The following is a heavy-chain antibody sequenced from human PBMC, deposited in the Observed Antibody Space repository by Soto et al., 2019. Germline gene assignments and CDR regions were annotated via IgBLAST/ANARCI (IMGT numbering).Heavy chain of an antibody. CDR2: ISGSGGST. V-gene: IGHV3-23*01. D-gene: IGHD3-9*01. CDR3: AKDVELFASLSFHQ. J-gene: IGHJ4*02. CDR1: GFAFSSYA. Sequence: GVSLRLSCPVSGFAFSSYAMSWVREAPGKGLEWVSAISGSGGSTYYADSVKGRFTISRDNSKNTLYLQMNSLRAEDTAVYYCAKDVELFASLSFHQWGTATLLT.